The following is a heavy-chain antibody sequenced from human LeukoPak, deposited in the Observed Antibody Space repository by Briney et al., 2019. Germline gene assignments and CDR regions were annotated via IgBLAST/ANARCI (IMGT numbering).Heavy chain of an antibody. D-gene: IGHD3-22*01. CDR2: INHSGST. CDR1: GGSFSGYY. J-gene: IGHJ3*02. V-gene: IGHV4-34*01. CDR3: ARVGYSGNAFDI. Sequence: SETLSLTCAVDGGSFSGYYWSWIRQPPGKGLEWIGEINHSGSTNYNPSLKSRVTISVDTSKNQFSLKLSSVTAADTAVYYCARVGYSGNAFDIWGQGTMVTVSS.